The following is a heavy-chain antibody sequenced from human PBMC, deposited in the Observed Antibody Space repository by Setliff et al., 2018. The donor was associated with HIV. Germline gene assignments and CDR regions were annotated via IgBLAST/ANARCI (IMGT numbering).Heavy chain of an antibody. D-gene: IGHD3-22*01. J-gene: IGHJ5*02. Sequence: LSLTCTVSGDSASNSRYYWAWIRQPPGKGLEWTGSIYHTGRTYYNRSLESRLTISIDTSKNQFSLKLTSVTAADTAMYYCASRIYYYDESRVLREEGFVPWGQGTLVTVSS. V-gene: IGHV4-39*01. CDR1: GDSASNSRYY. CDR2: IYHTGRT. CDR3: ASRIYYYDESRVLREEGFVP.